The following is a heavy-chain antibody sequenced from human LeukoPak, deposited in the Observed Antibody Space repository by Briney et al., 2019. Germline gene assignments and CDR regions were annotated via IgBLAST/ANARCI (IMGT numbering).Heavy chain of an antibody. CDR3: ARGRDGYNLVDAFDI. CDR2: ISTSSIYI. D-gene: IGHD5-24*01. J-gene: IGHJ3*02. V-gene: IGHV3-21*01. Sequence: PGGSLRLSCAASGFTFSNYRMNWVRQAPGRGLEWVSSISTSSIYIYYADSLKGRFTISRDNAKNSLYLQMNSLRAEDTAVYYCARGRDGYNLVDAFDIWGQGIMVTVSS. CDR1: GFTFSNYR.